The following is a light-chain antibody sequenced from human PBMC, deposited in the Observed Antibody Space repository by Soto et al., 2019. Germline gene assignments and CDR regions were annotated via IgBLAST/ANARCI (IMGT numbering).Light chain of an antibody. V-gene: IGLV2-23*02. CDR1: SRDVGSYNL. CDR2: EVS. J-gene: IGLJ2*01. CDR3: CSYAGSSTSGVV. Sequence: QSALTQPASVSGSPGQSITISCTGTSRDVGSYNLVSWYQHHPGKAPKLMIYEVSERPSGVSNRFSGSKSGNTASLTISGLQADDEADYYCCSYAGSSTSGVVFGGGTKVTVL.